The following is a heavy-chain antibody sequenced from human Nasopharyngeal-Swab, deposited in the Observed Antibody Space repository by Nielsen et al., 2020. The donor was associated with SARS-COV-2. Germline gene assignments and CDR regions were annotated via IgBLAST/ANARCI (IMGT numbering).Heavy chain of an antibody. CDR2: LGTAGDT. D-gene: IGHD3-10*01. Sequence: GESLKISCIASGFTSSTSSLTWLRQPPGKGLQWVSTLGTAGDTYYADSVKGRFTISRDNAKNTLYLQMNSLIAEDTAVYYWATPEVGFGGPDYWGQGTLVTVSS. J-gene: IGHJ4*02. V-gene: IGHV3-23*01. CDR1: GFTSSTSS. CDR3: ATPEVGFGGPDY.